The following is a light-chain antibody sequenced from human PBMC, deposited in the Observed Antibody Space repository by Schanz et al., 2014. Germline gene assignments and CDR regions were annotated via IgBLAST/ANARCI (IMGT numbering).Light chain of an antibody. CDR3: QQRSNSRYT. J-gene: IGKJ2*01. V-gene: IGKV3-11*01. CDR2: DAS. CDR1: QSISGY. Sequence: EIVLTQSPGTLSLSPGERATLSCKASQSISGYDLAWYQQKPGQAPRLLIYDASNRATGIPARFSGSGSGTDFTLTISSLEPEDFAVYYCQQRSNSRYTFGQGTKLEIK.